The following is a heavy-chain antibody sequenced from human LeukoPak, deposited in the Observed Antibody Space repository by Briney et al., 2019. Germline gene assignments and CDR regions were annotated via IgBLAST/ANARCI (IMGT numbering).Heavy chain of an antibody. CDR1: GGSISSSSYY. CDR2: IYYSGST. V-gene: IGHV4-39*02. D-gene: IGHD3-10*01. Sequence: SETLSLTCTVSGGSISSSSYYWGWIRQPPGKGLEWIGSIYYSGSTYYNPSLKSRVTISVDTSKNQFSLKLSSVTAADTAVYYCARDGSGSYCYWGQGTLVTVSS. J-gene: IGHJ4*02. CDR3: ARDGSGSYCY.